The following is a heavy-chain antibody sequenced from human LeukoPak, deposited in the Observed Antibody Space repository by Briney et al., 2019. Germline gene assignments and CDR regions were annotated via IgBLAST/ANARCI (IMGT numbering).Heavy chain of an antibody. CDR1: GYIXTEYY. J-gene: IGHJ4*02. CDR2: IIPDSGGT. V-gene: IGHV1-2*02. CDR3: STEDKYCTGANCGVF. D-gene: IGHD2-8*02. Sequence: GASVKVSCKASGYIXTEYYVHWVRQAPGQGLEWMGFIIPDSGGTTYQHKFQGRVTMTRDTSISTFYMELSSLRPDDTAVYYCSTEDKYCTGANCGVFWGQGTLITVSS.